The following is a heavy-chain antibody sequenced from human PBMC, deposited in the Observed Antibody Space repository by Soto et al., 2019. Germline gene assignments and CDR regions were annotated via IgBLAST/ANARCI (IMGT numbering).Heavy chain of an antibody. V-gene: IGHV3-30*03. CDR2: ISYDGSNK. CDR1: GFTFSSYG. D-gene: IGHD3-3*01. J-gene: IGHJ4*02. Sequence: PGGSLRLSCAAPGFTFSSYGMHWVRQAPGKGLEWVAVISYDGSNKYYADSVKGRFTISRDNSKNTLYLQMNSLRAEDTAVYYCARGRYYAFWSGYRYYFDYWGQGTLVTVSS. CDR3: ARGRYYAFWSGYRYYFDY.